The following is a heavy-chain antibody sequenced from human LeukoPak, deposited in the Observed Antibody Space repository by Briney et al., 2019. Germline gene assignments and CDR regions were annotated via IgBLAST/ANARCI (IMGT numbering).Heavy chain of an antibody. CDR1: GFTFSSYW. CDR2: IDHRGDT. D-gene: IGHD3-3*02. CDR3: ARGATISETGYFDF. Sequence: GSLRLSCAASGFTFSSYWMSWVRQAPGKRLEWIAEIDHRGDTNYNPSVKSRVTISVDTSKSQFSLKVRSLSAADTAVYYCARGATISETGYFDFWGQGTLVTVSS. V-gene: IGHV4-34*01. J-gene: IGHJ4*03.